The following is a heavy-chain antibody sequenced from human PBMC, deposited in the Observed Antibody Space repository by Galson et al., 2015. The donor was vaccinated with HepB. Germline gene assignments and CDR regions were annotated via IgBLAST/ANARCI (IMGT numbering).Heavy chain of an antibody. Sequence: SLRLSCAASGFTFSSYGMHWVRQAPGKGLEWVAVIWYDGSNKYYADSVKGRFTISRDNSKNTLYLQMNSLRAEDTAVYYCARECPCSYCSSTSCHDAFDIWGQGTMVTVSS. CDR2: IWYDGSNK. V-gene: IGHV3-33*01. CDR3: ARECPCSYCSSTSCHDAFDI. J-gene: IGHJ3*02. D-gene: IGHD2-2*01. CDR1: GFTFSSYG.